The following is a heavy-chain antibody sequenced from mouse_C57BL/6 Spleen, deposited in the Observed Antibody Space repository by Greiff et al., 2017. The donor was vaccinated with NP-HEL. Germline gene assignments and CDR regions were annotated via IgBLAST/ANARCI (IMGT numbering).Heavy chain of an antibody. CDR1: GFTFSDYY. J-gene: IGHJ2*01. D-gene: IGHD3-3*01. V-gene: IGHV5-16*01. CDR3: AREGREGDFDY. Sequence: EVQLVESEGGLVQPGSSMKLSCTASGFTFSDYYMAWVRPVPEKGLEWVANINYDGSSIYYLDSLKSRFTISRDNAKKILYLQMSSLKSEDTATYYCAREGREGDFDYWGQGTTLTVSS. CDR2: INYDGSSI.